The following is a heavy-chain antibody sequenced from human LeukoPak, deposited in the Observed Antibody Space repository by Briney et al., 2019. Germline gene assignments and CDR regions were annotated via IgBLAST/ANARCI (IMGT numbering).Heavy chain of an antibody. J-gene: IGHJ4*02. D-gene: IGHD3-3*01. CDR2: IWYDGSNK. CDR1: GFTFSSYG. Sequence: PGGSLRLSCAASGFTFSSYGMHWFRQAPGKGLEWVAVIWYDGSNKYYADSVKGRFTISRDNSKNTLYLQMNSLRAEDTAVYYCAKATRGITIFGVVTDGYYFDYWGQGTLVTVSS. CDR3: AKATRGITIFGVVTDGYYFDY. V-gene: IGHV3-30*02.